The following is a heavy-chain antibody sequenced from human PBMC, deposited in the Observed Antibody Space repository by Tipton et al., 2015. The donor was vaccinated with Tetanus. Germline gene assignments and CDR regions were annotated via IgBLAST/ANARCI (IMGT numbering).Heavy chain of an antibody. CDR3: ARPGVGGYTGYYFDF. J-gene: IGHJ4*02. D-gene: IGHD5-12*01. CDR2: IYYSGSS. Sequence: TLSLTCTVSGGSLRSGPYSWSWLRQHPGKGLELIGYIYYSGSSYYNPTLKSRVTISVDTSKNQFSLKLDSVTAADAAVYYCARPGVGGYTGYYFDFWGQGTVVTVSS. CDR1: GGSLRSGPYS. V-gene: IGHV4-30-4*01.